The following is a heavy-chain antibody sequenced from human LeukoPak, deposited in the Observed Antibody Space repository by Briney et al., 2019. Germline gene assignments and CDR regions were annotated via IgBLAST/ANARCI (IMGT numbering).Heavy chain of an antibody. Sequence: GGSLRLSCAASGFTFSSYAMHWVRQAPGKGLEWVAVISYDGSNKYYADSVKGRFTISRDNSKNTLYLQMNSLRAEDTAVYYCARDNGYSGYDQFDYWGQGTLVTVSS. CDR2: ISYDGSNK. CDR3: ARDNGYSGYDQFDY. V-gene: IGHV3-30-3*01. J-gene: IGHJ4*02. D-gene: IGHD5-12*01. CDR1: GFTFSSYA.